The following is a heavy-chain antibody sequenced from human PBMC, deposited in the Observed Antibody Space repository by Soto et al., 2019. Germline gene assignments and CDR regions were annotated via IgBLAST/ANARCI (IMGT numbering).Heavy chain of an antibody. V-gene: IGHV1-8*01. CDR2: MNPNSGNT. CDR1: GYTFTSYD. J-gene: IGHJ6*02. CDR3: ARASGGSGYDIYYYYYGMDV. Sequence: ASVKVSCKASGYTFTSYDINWVRQATGQGLEWMGWMNPNSGNTGYAQKFQGRVTMTRNTSISTAYMELSSLRSEDTAVYYCARASGGSGYDIYYYYYGMDVWGQGTTVTVS. D-gene: IGHD5-12*01.